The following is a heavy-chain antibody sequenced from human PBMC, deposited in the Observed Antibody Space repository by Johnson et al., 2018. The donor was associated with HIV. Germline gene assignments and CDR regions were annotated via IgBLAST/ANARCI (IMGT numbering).Heavy chain of an antibody. Sequence: VQLVESGGGLVQPGGSLRLSCAASGFTLSTYWMSWVRQAPGKGLAWVSAVSAGGDNTYYADSVEGRFTISRDNSKNTLYLQMNSLRAEDTAVYYCARSMRGAFDVWGQGTMVTVSS. CDR3: ARSMRGAFDV. CDR1: GFTLSTYW. J-gene: IGHJ3*01. D-gene: IGHD3-10*01. V-gene: IGHV3-23*04. CDR2: VSAGGDNT.